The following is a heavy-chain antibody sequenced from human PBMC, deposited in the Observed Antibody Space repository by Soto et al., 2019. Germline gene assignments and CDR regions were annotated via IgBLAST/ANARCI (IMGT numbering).Heavy chain of an antibody. D-gene: IGHD6-13*01. J-gene: IGHJ6*02. CDR2: ISSTSSYM. CDR1: GGPCISYS. V-gene: IGHV3-21*01. CDR3: ARGVAAAYYYYALDV. Sequence: VGSLRLSCSASGGPCISYSMSWVRQATGRGLQWVSSISSTSSYMSYADSVRGRFTISRDNGKNSLFLQMNSLRAEDTAIYYCARGVAAAYYYYALDVWGQGTTVTVS.